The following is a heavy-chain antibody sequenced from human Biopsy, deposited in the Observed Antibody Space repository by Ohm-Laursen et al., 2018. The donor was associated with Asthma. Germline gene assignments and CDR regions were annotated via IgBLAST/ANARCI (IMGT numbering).Heavy chain of an antibody. J-gene: IGHJ6*02. D-gene: IGHD3-3*01. V-gene: IGHV4-39*01. Sequence: GTLSLTCTASGGSMTPTSHYWDWIRQAPGKGLEWIGYISYGGKTSYNPSLKNRVTISRDTSKNQFSLRLTSVTAADTAVYFCARRITIFGVVQKDHGMDAWGQGTTVIVS. CDR3: ARRITIFGVVQKDHGMDA. CDR2: ISYGGKT. CDR1: GGSMTPTSHY.